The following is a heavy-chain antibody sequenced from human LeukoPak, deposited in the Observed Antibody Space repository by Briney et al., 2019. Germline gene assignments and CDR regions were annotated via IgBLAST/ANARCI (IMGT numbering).Heavy chain of an antibody. Sequence: PGGSLRLSCAASGFTFSNYGMHWVRQAPGKGLEWIGRIKSKTDGETTNYAEPVRGRFTISRDDSKSAVYLQMNSLKIEDTAVYYCTTDLGTYYHGSQRLIPIDYWGQGTLVTVSS. CDR3: TTDLGTYYHGSQRLIPIDY. D-gene: IGHD3-10*01. J-gene: IGHJ4*02. CDR1: GFTFSNYG. CDR2: IKSKTDGETT. V-gene: IGHV3-15*01.